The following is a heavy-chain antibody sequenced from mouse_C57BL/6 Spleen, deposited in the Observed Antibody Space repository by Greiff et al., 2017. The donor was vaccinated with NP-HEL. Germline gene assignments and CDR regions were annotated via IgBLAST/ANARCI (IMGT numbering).Heavy chain of an antibody. CDR2: IDPENGDT. Sequence: EVKLEESGAELVRPGASVKLSCTASGFNIKDDYMHWVKQRPEQGLEWIGWIDPENGDTEYASKFQGKATITADTSSNTAYLQLSSLTAEDTAVYYCTTPRGYWGQGTTLTVSS. V-gene: IGHV14-4*01. CDR3: TTPRGY. J-gene: IGHJ2*01. D-gene: IGHD3-1*01. CDR1: GFNIKDDY.